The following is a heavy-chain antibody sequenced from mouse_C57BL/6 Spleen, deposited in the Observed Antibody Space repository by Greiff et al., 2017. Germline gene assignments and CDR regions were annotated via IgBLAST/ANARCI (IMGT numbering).Heavy chain of an antibody. V-gene: IGHV1-4*01. CDR1: GYTFTSYT. CDR3: ARDGSSYDYFDY. D-gene: IGHD1-1*01. Sequence: VKLMESGAELARPGASVKMSCKASGYTFTSYTMHWVKQRPGPGLEWIGYINPSSGYTKYNQKFKDKATLTADKSSSTAYMQLSSLTSEDSAVYYCARDGSSYDYFDYWGQGTTLTVSS. J-gene: IGHJ2*01. CDR2: INPSSGYT.